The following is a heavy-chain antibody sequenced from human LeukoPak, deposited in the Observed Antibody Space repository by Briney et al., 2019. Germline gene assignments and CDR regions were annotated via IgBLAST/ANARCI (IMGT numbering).Heavy chain of an antibody. Sequence: KPSETLSLTCTVPGGSNCGNHWSWIRQPAGKGLDLVGRVSNIGSINYNPSLKSRVTMSIDTSKNQFSLNLRSVTAADTAIYYCARGSCGGDCSLSRYFALWGRGTLVTVSS. V-gene: IGHV4-4*07. CDR1: GGSNCGNH. D-gene: IGHD2-21*02. CDR2: VSNIGSI. J-gene: IGHJ2*01. CDR3: ARGSCGGDCSLSRYFAL.